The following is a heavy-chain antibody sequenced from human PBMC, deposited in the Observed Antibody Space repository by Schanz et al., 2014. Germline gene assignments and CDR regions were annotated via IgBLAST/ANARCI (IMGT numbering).Heavy chain of an antibody. CDR1: GYTFTSYG. CDR2: SSAYNGHT. J-gene: IGHJ3*02. CDR3: ARGPSTGAFDI. Sequence: QGQLVQSGAEVKKPGASVKVSCKASGYTFTSYGITWVRQAPGQGLEWMGWSSAYNGHTTYAQKFRGRVTMTRNTSTSTVYMELSSLRSEDTAVYFCARGPSTGAFDIWGQGTMXTVSS. V-gene: IGHV1-18*01.